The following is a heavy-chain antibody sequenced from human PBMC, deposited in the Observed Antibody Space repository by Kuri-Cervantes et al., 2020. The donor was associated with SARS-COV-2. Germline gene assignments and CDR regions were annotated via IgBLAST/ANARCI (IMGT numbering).Heavy chain of an antibody. CDR1: GYTFTSYA. CDR3: ARDVLWFGEYHFDY. D-gene: IGHD3-10*01. V-gene: IGHV7-4-1*02. CDR2: INTSTGKP. Sequence: ASVKVSCKASGYTFTSYAMNWVRQAPGQGLEWMGWINTSTGKPTYAQGVTGRFVFSMDTAVSAAYLQVSSLKAEDTATYYCARDVLWFGEYHFDYWGQGTLVTVSS. J-gene: IGHJ4*02.